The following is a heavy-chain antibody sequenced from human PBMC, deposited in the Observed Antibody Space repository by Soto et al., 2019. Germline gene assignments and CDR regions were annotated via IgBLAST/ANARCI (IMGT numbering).Heavy chain of an antibody. CDR2: TDHNSGGT. J-gene: IGHJ4*01. CDR3: ARDRIGTFKQPIDY. V-gene: IGHV1-2*02. D-gene: IGHD1-1*01. CDR1: GYPFTGYY. Sequence: VSCRASGYPFTGYYMHWVRPATGHGLVWMGWTDHNSGGTDYAQKFQGRITMTSDTSISTAYTELSRLRADDTAVYYCARDRIGTFKQPIDYCCQGTLVTVSS.